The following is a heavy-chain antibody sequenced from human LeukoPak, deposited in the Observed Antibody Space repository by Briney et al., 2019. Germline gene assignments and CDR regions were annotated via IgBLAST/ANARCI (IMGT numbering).Heavy chain of an antibody. V-gene: IGHV3-9*01. CDR2: INWNSGNI. J-gene: IGHJ4*02. Sequence: GGSLRLSCAASGFTFYDYAMHWVRQAPGKGLEWVSGINWNSGNIGYADSVKGRFTISRDNAKNSPYLQMNRLRTEDTALYYCAKDRSLDGDYVFDDWGQGTLVTVSS. CDR1: GFTFYDYA. D-gene: IGHD4-17*01. CDR3: AKDRSLDGDYVFDD.